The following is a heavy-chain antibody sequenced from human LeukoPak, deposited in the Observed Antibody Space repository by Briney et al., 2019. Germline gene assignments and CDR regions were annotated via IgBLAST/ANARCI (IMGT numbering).Heavy chain of an antibody. CDR2: IIPILGIA. D-gene: IGHD3-3*01. V-gene: IGHV1-69*04. CDR1: GGTFSSYT. Sequence: GASVKVSCKASGGTFSSYTISWVRQAPGQGLEWMGRIIPILGIANYAQKFQGRVTITADKSTSTAYMELSSLRSEDTAVYYCARDRVRFLGFDYWGQGTLVTVSS. J-gene: IGHJ4*02. CDR3: ARDRVRFLGFDY.